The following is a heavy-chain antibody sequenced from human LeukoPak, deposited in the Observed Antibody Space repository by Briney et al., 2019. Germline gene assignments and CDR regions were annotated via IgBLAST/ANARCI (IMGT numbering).Heavy chain of an antibody. D-gene: IGHD3-10*01. Sequence: PSETLSLTCTVSGGSVSSGSYYWSWIRQPPGKGLEWIGYIYYSGSTNYNPSLKSRATISVDTSKNQFSLKLSSVTAADTAVYYCARGPNGSGSPFDYWGQGTLVTVSS. V-gene: IGHV4-61*01. CDR1: GGSVSSGSYY. J-gene: IGHJ4*02. CDR2: IYYSGST. CDR3: ARGPNGSGSPFDY.